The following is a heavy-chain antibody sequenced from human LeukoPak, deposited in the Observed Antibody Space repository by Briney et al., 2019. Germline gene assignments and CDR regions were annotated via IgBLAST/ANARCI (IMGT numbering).Heavy chain of an antibody. J-gene: IGHJ6*03. D-gene: IGHD3-10*01. Sequence: ASVKVSCKASGYTFTSYDINWVRQATGQGLEWMGWMNPNSGNTGYAQKFQGRVTMTRNTSISTAYMELSSLRSEDTAVYYCARGRITMVRGVIPLASYYYYYMDVWGKGTTVTISS. CDR2: MNPNSGNT. V-gene: IGHV1-8*01. CDR3: ARGRITMVRGVIPLASYYYYYMDV. CDR1: GYTFTSYD.